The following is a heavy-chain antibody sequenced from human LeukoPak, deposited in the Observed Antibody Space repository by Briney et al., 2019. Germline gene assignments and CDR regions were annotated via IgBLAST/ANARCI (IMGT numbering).Heavy chain of an antibody. Sequence: GASVKVSCKASGYTFTGYYMHWVRQAPGQGLEWMGWINPNSGGTNYAQKFQGRVTMTRDTSISTAYMELSRLRSDDTAVYYCAVLPPDNEFMITLGQTNYYYYYYMDVWGKGTTVTVSS. V-gene: IGHV1-2*02. J-gene: IGHJ6*03. CDR2: INPNSGGT. D-gene: IGHD3-16*01. CDR1: GYTFTGYY. CDR3: AVLPPDNEFMITLGQTNYYYYYYMDV.